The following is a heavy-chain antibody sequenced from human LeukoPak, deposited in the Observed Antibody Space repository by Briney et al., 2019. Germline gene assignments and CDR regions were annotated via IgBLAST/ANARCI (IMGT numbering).Heavy chain of an antibody. CDR2: ISAYNGNT. CDR3: ARDKLGRDGYNFPFDY. J-gene: IGHJ4*02. D-gene: IGHD5-24*01. CDR1: GYTFTSYG. Sequence: ASVKVSCKASGYTFTSYGISWVRQAPGQGLEWMGWISAYNGNTNYAQKFQGRVTITADESTSTAYMELSSLRSEDTAVYYCARDKLGRDGYNFPFDYWGQGTLVTVSS. V-gene: IGHV1-18*01.